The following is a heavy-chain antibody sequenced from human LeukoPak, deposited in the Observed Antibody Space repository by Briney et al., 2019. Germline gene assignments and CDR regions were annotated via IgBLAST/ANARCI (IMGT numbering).Heavy chain of an antibody. CDR1: GFTFDDYA. J-gene: IGHJ6*03. CDR2: INGDGSTT. CDR3: SRDQTFYSYYYYMDV. V-gene: IGHV3-74*01. Sequence: GRSLRLSCAASGFTFDDYAMHWVRQAPGKGLVWVSRINGDGSTTTYADSVKGRFTISRDNAKNTLYLQMNSLRDEDTAVYYCSRDQTFYSYYYYMDVWGKGTTVTVSS.